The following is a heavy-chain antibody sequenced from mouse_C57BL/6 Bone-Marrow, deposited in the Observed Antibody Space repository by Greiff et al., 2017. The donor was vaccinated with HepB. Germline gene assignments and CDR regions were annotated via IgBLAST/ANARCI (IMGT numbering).Heavy chain of an antibody. V-gene: IGHV5-6*01. CDR2: ISSGGSYT. Sequence: EVKVVESGGDLVKPGGSLKLSCAASGFTFSSYGMSWVRQTPDKRLEWVATISSGGSYTYYPDSVKGRFTISRDNAKNTLYLQMSSLKSEDTAMYYCGRVEGYYAMDYWGQGTSVNVSS. CDR3: GRVEGYYAMDY. J-gene: IGHJ4*01. CDR1: GFTFSSYG.